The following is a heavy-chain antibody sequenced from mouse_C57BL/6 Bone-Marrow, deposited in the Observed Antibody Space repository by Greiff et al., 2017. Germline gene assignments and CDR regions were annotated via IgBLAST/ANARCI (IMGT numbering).Heavy chain of an antibody. Sequence: QVQLQQPGAELVRPGTSVKLSCKASGYTFTSYWMHWVKQRPGQGLEWIGVIDPSDSYTNYNQKFKGKATLTVDTSSSTAYMQLSSLTSADSAVYYCASNYPSWFAYWGQGTLVTVSA. J-gene: IGHJ3*01. CDR1: GYTFTSYW. D-gene: IGHD2-1*01. CDR2: IDPSDSYT. V-gene: IGHV1-59*01. CDR3: ASNYPSWFAY.